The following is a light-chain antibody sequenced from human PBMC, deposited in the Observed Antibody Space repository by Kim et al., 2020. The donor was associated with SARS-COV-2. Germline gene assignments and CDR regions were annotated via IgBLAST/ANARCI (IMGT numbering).Light chain of an antibody. V-gene: IGLV3-21*04. J-gene: IGLJ3*02. CDR1: DIGTKS. CDR2: YDT. CDR3: QVWDSGSDHWV. Sequence: SYELTQPPSVSEAPGKTATITCGGDDIGTKSVHWYQQKPGQAPVRVIYYDTDRPSGIPERFSASNSGNTATLTVSRVEAGDEADYYCQVWDSGSDHWVFG.